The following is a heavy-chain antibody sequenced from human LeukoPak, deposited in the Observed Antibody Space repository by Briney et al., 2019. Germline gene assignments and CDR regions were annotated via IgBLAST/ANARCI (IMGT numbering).Heavy chain of an antibody. J-gene: IGHJ4*02. D-gene: IGHD6-13*01. V-gene: IGHV3-23*01. CDR2: ISGSGGST. Sequence: QPGGSLRLSCAASGFTFSSYAMSWVRQAPGKGLEWVSAISGSGGSTYYADSVKGRFTISRDNSKNTLYLQMNSLRAEDTAVFYCARDSIAAAGTGLDYWGQGTLVTVSS. CDR3: ARDSIAAAGTGLDY. CDR1: GFTFSSYA.